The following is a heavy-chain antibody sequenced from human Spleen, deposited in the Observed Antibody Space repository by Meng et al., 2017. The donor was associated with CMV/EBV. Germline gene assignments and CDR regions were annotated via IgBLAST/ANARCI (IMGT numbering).Heavy chain of an antibody. Sequence: ASVKVSCKASGYTFTSYDINWVRQATGQGLEWMGWMNPNSGNTGYAQKFQGRVTMTRDTSTTTVSMELSSLRSEDTAVYYCARSREGSNRFETDYWGQGTLVTVSS. V-gene: IGHV1-8*01. D-gene: IGHD3-10*01. J-gene: IGHJ4*02. CDR1: GYTFTSYD. CDR3: ARSREGSNRFETDY. CDR2: MNPNSGNT.